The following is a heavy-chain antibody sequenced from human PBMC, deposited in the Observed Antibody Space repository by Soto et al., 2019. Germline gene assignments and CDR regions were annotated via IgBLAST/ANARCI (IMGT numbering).Heavy chain of an antibody. V-gene: IGHV3-23*01. J-gene: IGHJ3*02. CDR2: IGSVGGDT. D-gene: IGHD1-20*01. CDR1: DGSLTEYH. Sequence: PSETLSLTCVVYDGSLTEYHWSWVRQTPGKGLEWVSTIGSVGGDTYYADSVKGRFTISRDDSKNTLLLQMNSLRAEDTAVYYCVKDRMAYNSVWDPFDTWGQGTMVTVSS. CDR3: VKDRMAYNSVWDPFDT.